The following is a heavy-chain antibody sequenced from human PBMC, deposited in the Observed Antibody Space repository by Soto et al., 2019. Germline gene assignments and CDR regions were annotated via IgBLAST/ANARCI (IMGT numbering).Heavy chain of an antibody. Sequence: QVQLVQSGAEVKKPGASVKVSCKASGYTFTSYYMHWVRQAPGQGLEWMGIINPSGGSTSYAQKFTGRVTMTRDTSTSTVYMELSSLRSEDTAVYYCARAPAVAVDFDYWGQGTLVTVSS. V-gene: IGHV1-46*01. D-gene: IGHD6-19*01. J-gene: IGHJ4*02. CDR2: INPSGGST. CDR1: GYTFTSYY. CDR3: ARAPAVAVDFDY.